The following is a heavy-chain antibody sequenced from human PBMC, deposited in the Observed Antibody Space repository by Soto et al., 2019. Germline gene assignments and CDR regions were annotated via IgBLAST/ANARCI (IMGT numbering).Heavy chain of an antibody. CDR3: ARGRVPSYVCGGGNWFDP. CDR1: GGSFSGYY. V-gene: IGHV4-34*01. J-gene: IGHJ5*02. Sequence: QVQLQQWGAGLLKPSETLSLTCAVYGGSFSGYYWSWIRQPPGKGLEWIGEINHSGSTNYNPSLNSRVTISVDTAKNQFSLTLSSVTDADTAVYYCARGRVPSYVCGGGNWFDPCGQGTLVTVSS. CDR2: INHSGST. D-gene: IGHD2-21*01.